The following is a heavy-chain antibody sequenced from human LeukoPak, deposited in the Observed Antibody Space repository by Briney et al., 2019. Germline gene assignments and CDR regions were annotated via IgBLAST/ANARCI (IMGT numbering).Heavy chain of an antibody. CDR2: ISAYNGNT. CDR3: ARDVEYSSSSDAFDI. CDR1: GYTFTSYG. J-gene: IGHJ3*02. Sequence: ASVKVSCKASGYTFTSYGISWVRQAPGQGLEWMGWISAYNGNTNYAQKLQGRVTMTTDTSTSTAYMELRSLRSDDTAVYYCARDVEYSSSSDAFDIWGQGTMVTVSS. V-gene: IGHV1-18*01. D-gene: IGHD6-6*01.